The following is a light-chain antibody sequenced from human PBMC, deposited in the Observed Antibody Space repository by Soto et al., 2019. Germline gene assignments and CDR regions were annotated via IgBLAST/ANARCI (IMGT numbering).Light chain of an antibody. CDR3: SSSASTHTYV. CDR2: EVS. V-gene: IGLV2-8*01. CDR1: SSDVGGYIY. J-gene: IGLJ1*01. Sequence: QSALTQPPSASGSPGQSITISCTGTSSDVGGYIYVSWYQQHPGKAPKLILSEVSRRPSGVPERFSGSKSGNTASLTISGLQAEDEADYYCSSSASTHTYVFGTGTKVTVL.